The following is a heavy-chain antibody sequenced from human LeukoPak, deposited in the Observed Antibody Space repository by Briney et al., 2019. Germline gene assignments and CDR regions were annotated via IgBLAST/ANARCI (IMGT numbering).Heavy chain of an antibody. J-gene: IGHJ3*02. Sequence: SETLSLTCTVSGGSISGGGLYWSWIRQPPGKALEWIGYIYQSGSTFYNPSLESRVTISADRSTNQFSLKLSSVTAADTAVYYCAREGAFDIWGQGTMVIVSS. CDR1: GGSISGGGLY. CDR3: AREGAFDI. CDR2: IYQSGST. V-gene: IGHV4-30-2*01.